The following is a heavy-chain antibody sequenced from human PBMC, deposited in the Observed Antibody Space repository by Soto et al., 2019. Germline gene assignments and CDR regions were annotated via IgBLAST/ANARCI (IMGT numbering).Heavy chain of an antibody. CDR3: ARANSGGNYRNYYFDN. J-gene: IGHJ4*02. D-gene: IGHD2-15*01. V-gene: IGHV3-74*01. CDR2: TNSDGSTA. CDR1: GFTFSSHW. Sequence: GVSLRLSCTPSGFTFSSHWMYWVRQAPGKGLVWVSRTNSDGSTAGYADSVKGRFTISRDNAKNTLYLQMNSLRAEDTAMYFCARANSGGNYRNYYFDNWGQGTLVTVSS.